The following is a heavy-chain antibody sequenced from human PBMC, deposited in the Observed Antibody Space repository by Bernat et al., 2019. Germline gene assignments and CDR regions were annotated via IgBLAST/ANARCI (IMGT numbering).Heavy chain of an antibody. J-gene: IGHJ3*02. V-gene: IGHV3-53*04. D-gene: IGHD3-10*01. CDR3: ARYGSGGAFDI. Sequence: EVQLVESGGGLVQPGGSLRLSCAASGFTVSSNYMIWVRQAPGKGLEWVSVIYSGGSTYYADSVKGRFTISRHNSKNTLYLQMNSLRAEDTAVYYCARYGSGGAFDIWGQGTMVTVSS. CDR2: IYSGGST. CDR1: GFTVSSNY.